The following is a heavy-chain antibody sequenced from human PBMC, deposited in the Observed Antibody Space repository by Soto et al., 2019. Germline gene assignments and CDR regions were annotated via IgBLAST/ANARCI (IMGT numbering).Heavy chain of an antibody. D-gene: IGHD3-10*02. CDR2: IIPIFGTA. CDR3: ARAQEGDYARSYYYGMDV. Sequence: GASVKVSCKASGGTFSSYAISWVRQAPGQGLEWMGGIIPIFGTANYAQKFQGRVTITADRSTSTAYMELSSLRSEDTAVYYCARAQEGDYARSYYYGMDVWGQGTTVTVSS. J-gene: IGHJ6*02. CDR1: GGTFSSYA. V-gene: IGHV1-69*06.